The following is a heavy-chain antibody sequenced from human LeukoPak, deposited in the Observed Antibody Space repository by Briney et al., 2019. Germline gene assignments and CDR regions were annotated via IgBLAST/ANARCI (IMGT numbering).Heavy chain of an antibody. CDR2: ITTGRGDT. J-gene: IGHJ4*02. CDR3: ARGGKQWRGGNYFDS. Sequence: GASVKVSCKASGYTFTDYALHWVRQAPAQSLEWMGWITTGRGDTQYSQAFQRRITTTRDKSASTVSMDLIALRSEDKAVYYCARGGKQWRGGNYFDSWGQGTLVAVSS. V-gene: IGHV1-3*03. CDR1: GYTFTDYA. D-gene: IGHD6-19*01.